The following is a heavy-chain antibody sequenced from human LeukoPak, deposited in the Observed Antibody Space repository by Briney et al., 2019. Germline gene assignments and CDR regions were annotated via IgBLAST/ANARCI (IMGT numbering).Heavy chain of an antibody. D-gene: IGHD6-19*01. CDR3: ARAGSSGWLFDY. CDR2: INPNSGGT. V-gene: IGHV1-2*06. Sequence: ASVRVSCKASGYTFTGYYMHWVRQAPGQGLEWMGRINPNSGGTNYAQKFQGRVTMTRDTSISTAYMELSRLRSDDTAVYSCARAGSSGWLFDYWGQGTLVTVSS. CDR1: GYTFTGYY. J-gene: IGHJ4*02.